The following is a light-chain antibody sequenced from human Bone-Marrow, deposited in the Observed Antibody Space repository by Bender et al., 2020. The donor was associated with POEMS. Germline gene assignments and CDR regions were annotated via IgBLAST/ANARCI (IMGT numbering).Light chain of an antibody. V-gene: IGLV2-23*02. CDR2: EVS. J-gene: IGLJ2*01. Sequence: QSALTQPASVSGSPGQSITISCTGASSDVGTYSRVSWYQQYPGTAPKLIIYEVSERPSGVSNRFSGSKSGNTASLTISGLQAEDEADYYCCSYAGTYTSGVIFGGGTKLTVL. CDR1: SSDVGTYSR. CDR3: CSYAGTYTSGVI.